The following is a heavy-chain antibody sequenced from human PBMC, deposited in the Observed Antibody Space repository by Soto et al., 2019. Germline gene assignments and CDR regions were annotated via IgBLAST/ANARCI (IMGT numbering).Heavy chain of an antibody. CDR3: ARRYGKNAFDI. Sequence: SETLSLTCTVSSGSISSYYWSWIRQPPGKGLEWIGYIYYSGSTNYNPSLKSRVTISVDTSKNQFSLKLSSVTAADTAVYYCARRYGKNAFDIWGQGTMVT. CDR2: IYYSGST. V-gene: IGHV4-59*01. J-gene: IGHJ3*02. D-gene: IGHD5-18*01. CDR1: SGSISSYY.